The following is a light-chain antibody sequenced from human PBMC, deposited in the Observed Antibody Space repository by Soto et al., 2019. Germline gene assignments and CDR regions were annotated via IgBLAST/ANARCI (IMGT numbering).Light chain of an antibody. CDR1: SSDVGGYNY. Sequence: QSALTQPASVSGSPGQSMTISCTGPSSDVGGYNYVSWYQQHPGKAPKLMIYDVSNRPSGVSNRFSGSKSGNTASLTISGLQAEDEADYYCSSYTSSSTPYVFGTGTKLTVL. CDR3: SSYTSSSTPYV. J-gene: IGLJ1*01. CDR2: DVS. V-gene: IGLV2-14*01.